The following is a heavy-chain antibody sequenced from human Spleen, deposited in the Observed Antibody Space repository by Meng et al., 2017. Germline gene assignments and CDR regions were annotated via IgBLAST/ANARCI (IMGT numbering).Heavy chain of an antibody. CDR1: GWFFSCYY. J-gene: IGHJ5*02. D-gene: IGHD6-13*01. Sequence: VQLQQWGAGLLTPSETLSPSGAFCGWFFSCYYWSWIRQPPGKGLECIGEINHSGSTNYNPSLKSRVTISVDTSKNQFSLKLSSVTAADTAVYYCARATAAAAKGRWFDPWGQGTLVTVSS. V-gene: IGHV4-34*01. CDR2: INHSGST. CDR3: ARATAAAAKGRWFDP.